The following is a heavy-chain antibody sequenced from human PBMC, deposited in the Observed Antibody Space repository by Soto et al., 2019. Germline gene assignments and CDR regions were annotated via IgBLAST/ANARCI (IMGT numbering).Heavy chain of an antibody. V-gene: IGHV3-23*01. CDR3: AKDFGGERAFDI. CDR1: GFTFSSYA. CDR2: ISGSGGST. D-gene: IGHD3-10*01. J-gene: IGHJ3*02. Sequence: GGSLRLSCAASGFTFSSYAMSWVRQAPGKGLEWVSAISGSGGSTYYADSVKGRFTISRDNSKNTLYLQMNSLRAEDTALYYWAKDFGGERAFDIWGQGTMVTVSS.